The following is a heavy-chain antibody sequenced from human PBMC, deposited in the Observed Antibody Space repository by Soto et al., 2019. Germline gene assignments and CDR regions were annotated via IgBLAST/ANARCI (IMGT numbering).Heavy chain of an antibody. CDR1: GFTFRDYY. CDR2: MRSSGATI. Sequence: PGGSLRLSCAGSGFTFRDYYMSWVRLAPGQGLEWVSYMRSSGATIYYADPVKGRFTIARDNAKNSLYLQMNSLRADDTAVYYCARNTVSAAGADYYGLDVWGQGTTVTVSS. CDR3: ARNTVSAAGADYYGLDV. V-gene: IGHV3-11*01. D-gene: IGHD6-13*01. J-gene: IGHJ6*02.